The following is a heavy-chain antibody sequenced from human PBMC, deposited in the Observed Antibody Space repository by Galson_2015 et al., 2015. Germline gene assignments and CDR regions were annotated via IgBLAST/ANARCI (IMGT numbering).Heavy chain of an antibody. V-gene: IGHV3-23*01. D-gene: IGHD2-2*01. CDR3: TRLSYCSSTSCHDAFDI. J-gene: IGHJ3*02. CDR1: GLTFSSYA. CDR2: ISGSGGST. Sequence: SLRLSCAASGLTFSSYAMSWVRQAPGKGLEWVSAISGSGGSTYYADSVKGRFTISRDNSKNTLYLQMNSLRAEDTAVYYCTRLSYCSSTSCHDAFDIWGQGTMVTVSS.